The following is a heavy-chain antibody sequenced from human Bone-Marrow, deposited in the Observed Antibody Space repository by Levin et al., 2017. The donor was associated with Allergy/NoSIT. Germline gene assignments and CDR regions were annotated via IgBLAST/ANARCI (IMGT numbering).Heavy chain of an antibody. Sequence: LSLTCAASGFTFSSYAMSWVRQAPGKGLEWVSVISGNGGSTYYADSVKDRFTISRDNSKNTLYLQMNSLRAEDTAGYYCAKGGQPVTTAADIDYWGQGTLVTVSS. V-gene: IGHV3-23*01. D-gene: IGHD3-3*01. CDR3: AKGGQPVTTAADIDY. CDR2: ISGNGGST. J-gene: IGHJ4*02. CDR1: GFTFSSYA.